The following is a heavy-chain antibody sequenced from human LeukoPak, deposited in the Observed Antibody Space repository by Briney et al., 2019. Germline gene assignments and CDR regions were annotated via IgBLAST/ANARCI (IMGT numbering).Heavy chain of an antibody. CDR3: ARNSGSSLGDAFDI. D-gene: IGHD1-26*01. CDR1: GFTFDDYG. CDR2: INWNGGST. V-gene: IGHV3-20*04. Sequence: PGGSLRLSCAASGFTFDDYGMSWVRQAPGKGLEWVSGINWNGGSTGYADSVKGRFTISRDNAKNSLYLQMNSLRAEDTALYYCARNSGSSLGDAFDIWGQGTMVTVSS. J-gene: IGHJ3*02.